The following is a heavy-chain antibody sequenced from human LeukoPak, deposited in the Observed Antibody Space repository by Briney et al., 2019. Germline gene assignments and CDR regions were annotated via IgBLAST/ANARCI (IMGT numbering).Heavy chain of an antibody. CDR2: INHSGST. CDR3: ARAALAARPFDY. Sequence: SETLSLTCGVSGTSFRDYYWSWIRQPSGKGLEWIGEINHSGSTNYNPSLKSRVTISVDTSKNQFSLKLSSVTAADTAVYYCARAALAARPFDYWGQGTLVTVSS. CDR1: GTSFRDYY. D-gene: IGHD6-6*01. J-gene: IGHJ4*02. V-gene: IGHV4-34*01.